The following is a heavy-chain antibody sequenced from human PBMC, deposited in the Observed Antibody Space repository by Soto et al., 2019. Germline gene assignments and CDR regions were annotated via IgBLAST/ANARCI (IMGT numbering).Heavy chain of an antibody. CDR2: IYYSGST. CDR3: ARDLHGDPYY. J-gene: IGHJ4*02. Sequence: SETLSLTCTVSGGSISSGDYYWSWIRQPPGKGLEWIGYIYYSGSTYYNPSLKSRVTISVDTSTSTAYMELRSLRSDDTAVYYCARDLHGDPYYWGQGTLVTVSS. CDR1: GGSISSGDYY. D-gene: IGHD4-17*01. V-gene: IGHV4-30-4*02.